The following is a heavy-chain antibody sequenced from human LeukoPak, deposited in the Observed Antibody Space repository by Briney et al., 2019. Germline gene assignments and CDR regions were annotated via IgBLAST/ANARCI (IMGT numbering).Heavy chain of an antibody. CDR1: GFTFSSYS. J-gene: IGHJ5*02. V-gene: IGHV3-21*01. D-gene: IGHD2-2*01. CDR3: ARDPTSSTSCS. Sequence: GGSLRLSCAASGFTFSSYSMNWVRQAPGKGLEWVSSISSSSTYIYYADSVKGRFTISRDNAKNSLYLQTNSLRAEDTAVYYCARDPTSSTSCSWGQGTLVTVSS. CDR2: ISSSSTYI.